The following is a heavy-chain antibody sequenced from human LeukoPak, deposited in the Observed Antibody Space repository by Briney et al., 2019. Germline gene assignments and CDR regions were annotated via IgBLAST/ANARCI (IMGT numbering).Heavy chain of an antibody. V-gene: IGHV4-34*01. D-gene: IGHD7-27*01. CDR2: INHSGST. J-gene: IGHJ6*03. CDR1: GGSFSGYH. CDR3: ARRGSNWGYNFSYYYYYYMDV. Sequence: PSETLSLTCAVYGGSFSGYHWSWIRQPPGKGLEWIGEINHSGSTNYNPSLKSRVTISVDTSKNQFSLKLSSVTAADTAVYYCARRGSNWGYNFSYYYYYYMDVWGKGTTVTVSS.